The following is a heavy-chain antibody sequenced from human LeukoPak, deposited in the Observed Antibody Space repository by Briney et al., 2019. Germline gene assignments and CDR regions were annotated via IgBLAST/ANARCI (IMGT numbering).Heavy chain of an antibody. CDR1: GLTGSHNY. J-gene: IGHJ5*02. D-gene: IGHD4-17*01. CDR3: IVFGDSNH. V-gene: IGHV3-53*01. Sequence: GGSLRLSCAASGLTGSHNYVSWVRQAAGKGLEWVSAIHTSGDTCYADSVKGRFTISRDTSKNTLYLQINSLRVEDTAVYYCIVFGDSNHWGQGTLVTISS. CDR2: IHTSGDT.